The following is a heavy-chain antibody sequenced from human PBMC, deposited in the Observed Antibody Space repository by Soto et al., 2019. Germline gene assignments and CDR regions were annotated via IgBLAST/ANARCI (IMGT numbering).Heavy chain of an antibody. Sequence: QVQLVESGGGVVQPGRSLRLSCAASGFTFSSYGMHWVRQAPGKGLEWVAVIWYDGSNKYYADSVKGRFTISRDNSTNALYLQMNSLRAEDTAVYYCARDRGSGSYYGNWGQGTLVTVSS. J-gene: IGHJ1*01. D-gene: IGHD1-26*01. V-gene: IGHV3-33*01. CDR2: IWYDGSNK. CDR1: GFTFSSYG. CDR3: ARDRGSGSYYGN.